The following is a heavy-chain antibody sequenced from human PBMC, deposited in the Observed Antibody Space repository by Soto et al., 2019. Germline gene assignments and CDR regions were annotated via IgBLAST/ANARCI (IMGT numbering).Heavy chain of an antibody. V-gene: IGHV3-23*01. CDR2: ITGSGDST. D-gene: IGHD1-7*01. J-gene: IGHJ4*02. CDR3: VKLLLDLLYLDS. Sequence: EVQLSESGGGLVQPGGSLRLSCAASGFTFSRYGMSWVRQAPGKGLEWVSAITGSGDSTYYADSVKGRFTISRDSSNNTVYLQMNSLRADDTAVYYCVKLLLDLLYLDSWGLGALVIVSS. CDR1: GFTFSRYG.